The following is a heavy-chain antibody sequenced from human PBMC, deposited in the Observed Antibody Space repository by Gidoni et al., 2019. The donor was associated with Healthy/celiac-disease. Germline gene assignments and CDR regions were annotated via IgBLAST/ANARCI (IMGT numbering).Heavy chain of an antibody. J-gene: IGHJ4*02. D-gene: IGHD4-17*01. CDR1: GYTFTSYD. CDR2: MNPNSGNT. V-gene: IGHV1-8*01. CDR3: ARVNPHYGGGQDY. Sequence: QVQLVQSGAEVKKPGASVQVSCKASGYTFTSYDINWVRQATGQGLEWMGWMNPNSGNTGYAKKFQGRGTMTRNTSISTAYMELSSLRSEDTAVYYCARVNPHYGGGQDYWGQGTLVTVSS.